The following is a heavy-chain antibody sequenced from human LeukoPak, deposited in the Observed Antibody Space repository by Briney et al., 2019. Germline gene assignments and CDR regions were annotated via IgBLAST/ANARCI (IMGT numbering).Heavy chain of an antibody. V-gene: IGHV3-48*04. J-gene: IGHJ4*02. D-gene: IGHD3-22*01. CDR3: AREGGDDSSGYYYFDY. CDR2: ISSSGSTI. CDR1: GFTFSSYA. Sequence: GGSLRLSCAASGFTFSSYAMHWVRQAPGKGLEWVSYISSSGSTIYYADSVKGRFTISRDNAKNSLYLQMNSLRAEDTAVYYCAREGGDDSSGYYYFDYWGQGTLVTVSS.